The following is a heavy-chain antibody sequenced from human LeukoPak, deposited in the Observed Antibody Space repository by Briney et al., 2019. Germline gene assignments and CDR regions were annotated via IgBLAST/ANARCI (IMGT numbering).Heavy chain of an antibody. CDR1: GYTFSNYN. Sequence: GGSLRLSCAASGYTFSNYNMNWVRQAPGKGLEWVSYISSGGGTIYYADSVKGRFTISRDNSKNTLYLQMNSLRAEDTAVYYCAKGLGPMDVWGKGTTVTVSS. CDR2: ISSGGGTI. D-gene: IGHD3/OR15-3a*01. CDR3: AKGLGPMDV. V-gene: IGHV3-48*01. J-gene: IGHJ6*03.